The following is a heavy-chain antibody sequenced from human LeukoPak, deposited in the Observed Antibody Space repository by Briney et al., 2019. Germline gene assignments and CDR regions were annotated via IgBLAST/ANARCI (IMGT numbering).Heavy chain of an antibody. D-gene: IGHD6-13*01. V-gene: IGHV1-2*02. Sequence: VASVKVSCKASGYTFTSYGISWVRQAPGQGPEWMGWINPNSGGTNYAQKFQGRVTMTRDTSISTAYMELSRLRSDDTAVYYCAKTARIAAAGIHYYFDYWGQGTLVTVSS. J-gene: IGHJ4*02. CDR2: INPNSGGT. CDR1: GYTFTSYG. CDR3: AKTARIAAAGIHYYFDY.